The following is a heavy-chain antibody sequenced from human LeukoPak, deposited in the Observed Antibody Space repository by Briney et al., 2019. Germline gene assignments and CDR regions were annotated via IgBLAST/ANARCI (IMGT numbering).Heavy chain of an antibody. CDR3: ARVGSSGYSTGYCFDY. D-gene: IGHD3-22*01. Sequence: SETLSLTCTVSGGSISNYYWSWIRQSAGKGLEWIGRIYSTGSTNYKPSLKSRVTMSVDTSKNQFSLKLNSVTAADTAVYYCARVGSSGYSTGYCFDYWGQGTLVTVSS. V-gene: IGHV4-4*07. CDR2: IYSTGST. J-gene: IGHJ4*02. CDR1: GGSISNYY.